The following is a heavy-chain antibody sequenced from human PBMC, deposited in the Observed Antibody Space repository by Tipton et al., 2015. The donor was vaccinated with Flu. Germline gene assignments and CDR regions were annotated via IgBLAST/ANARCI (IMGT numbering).Heavy chain of an antibody. CDR3: VRRDYSNYVSEPKNWFDP. J-gene: IGHJ5*02. CDR1: GDSIGSGYF. Sequence: SLTCSVSGDSIGSGYFWGWIRQPPGKGLEWIGNVHRTGSPYYNPSLRSRVIMTVDGAKNQFSLRLTSVTATDTAVYYCVRRDYSNYVSEPKNWFDPWGPGTLVTVSS. CDR2: VHRTGSP. D-gene: IGHD4-11*01. V-gene: IGHV4-38-2*01.